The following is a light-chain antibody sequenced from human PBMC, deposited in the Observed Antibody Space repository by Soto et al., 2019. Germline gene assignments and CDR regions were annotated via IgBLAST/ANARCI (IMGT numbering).Light chain of an antibody. J-gene: IGLJ1*01. V-gene: IGLV1-44*01. Sequence: QSVLTQPPSASGTPGQRVTSSCSGSSSNIGSNTVNWYQQLPGTAPKLLIYSNNQRPSGVPDRFSGSKSGTSASLAISGLQSEYEADYYGAAWDDSLNGYVFGTSTKVPV. CDR3: AAWDDSLNGYV. CDR2: SNN. CDR1: SSNIGSNT.